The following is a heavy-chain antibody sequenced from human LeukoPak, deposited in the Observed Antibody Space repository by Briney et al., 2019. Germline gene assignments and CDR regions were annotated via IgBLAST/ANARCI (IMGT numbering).Heavy chain of an antibody. CDR1: GYTFTNYG. J-gene: IGHJ3*02. V-gene: IGHV1-18*01. Sequence: ASVKVSCKASGYTFTNYGLSWVRQAPGQGLEWLGYINAYNGNTNYAQRFQGRVTMTTDTSTTTAYMELRSLRSDDTAVYYCARDLAVVTAFGQHAFDIWGQGTMITVSS. CDR3: ARDLAVVTAFGQHAFDI. CDR2: INAYNGNT. D-gene: IGHD2-21*02.